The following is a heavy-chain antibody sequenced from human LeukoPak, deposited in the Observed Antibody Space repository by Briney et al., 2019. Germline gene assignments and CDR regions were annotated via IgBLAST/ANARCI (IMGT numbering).Heavy chain of an antibody. J-gene: IGHJ2*01. Sequence: SETLSLTCGVYGGSFSNYYWSCIRQSPGKGLEWIGEINHSGSTNYNPSLKSRVTMSVDTSKNQFSLKLSSVTAADTAVYYCASSRRNSVSFDLWGRGTLVTVSS. CDR3: ASSRRNSVSFDL. D-gene: IGHD2-8*01. CDR1: GGSFSNYY. V-gene: IGHV4-34*01. CDR2: INHSGST.